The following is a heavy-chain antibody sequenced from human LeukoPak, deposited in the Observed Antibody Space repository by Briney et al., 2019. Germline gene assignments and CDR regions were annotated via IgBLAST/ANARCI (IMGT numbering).Heavy chain of an antibody. J-gene: IGHJ4*02. CDR3: PRHGFLLVTFVY. CDR1: GGSMSSSSYY. CDR2: IYYSGST. V-gene: IGHV4-39*01. D-gene: IGHD3-9*01. Sequence: SETLSLTCTVSGGSMSSSSYYWGWIRQPPGKGLEWIGSIYYSGSTYYNPSLKSRVTISVDTSKNQFSLKLSSVTAADTAVYYCPRHGFLLVTFVYWGQGTLVTVSS.